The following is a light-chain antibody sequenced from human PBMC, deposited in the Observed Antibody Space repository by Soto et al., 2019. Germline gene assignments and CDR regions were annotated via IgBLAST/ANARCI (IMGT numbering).Light chain of an antibody. CDR2: AAS. V-gene: IGKV1-39*01. CDR1: QSISSY. Sequence: DIQMTQSPSSLSASVGDRVTITCRASQSISSYLNWYQQKPGKAPKLLIYAASSLQSGGPSRFSGSGSGTDFTLTISRLEPEDFAVYYCQQYGSSPFTVGPGTKVDSK. J-gene: IGKJ3*01. CDR3: QQYGSSPFT.